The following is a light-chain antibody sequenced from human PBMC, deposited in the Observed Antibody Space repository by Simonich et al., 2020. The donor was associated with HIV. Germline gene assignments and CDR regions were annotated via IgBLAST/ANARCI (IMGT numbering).Light chain of an antibody. CDR1: SGDVGGYNY. CDR3: CSYAGIYTFWV. J-gene: IGLJ3*02. CDR2: DVS. Sequence: QSALTQPRSVSGSPGQSVTISCTGPSGDVGGYNYVSWYQQHPGKAPKLMIYDVSKRPSGVPDRFSGSKSGNTASLTISGLQAEDEADYYCCSYAGIYTFWVFGGGTKLTVL. V-gene: IGLV2-11*01.